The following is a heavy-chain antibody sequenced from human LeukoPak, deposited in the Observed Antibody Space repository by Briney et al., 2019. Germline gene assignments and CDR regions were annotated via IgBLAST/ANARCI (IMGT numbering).Heavy chain of an antibody. CDR1: GFTFSTYG. J-gene: IGHJ6*04. Sequence: GKSLRLSCAASGFTFSTYGIHWVRQAPGKGLEWVAVISDDGSNKYYADSVKGRFTISRDNSKNTLYLQMNSLRLEDTAVYYCAKAIGGTFYRNSYYYYGLDVWGKGTTVTVSS. CDR2: ISDDGSNK. V-gene: IGHV3-30*18. D-gene: IGHD1-26*01. CDR3: AKAIGGTFYRNSYYYYGLDV.